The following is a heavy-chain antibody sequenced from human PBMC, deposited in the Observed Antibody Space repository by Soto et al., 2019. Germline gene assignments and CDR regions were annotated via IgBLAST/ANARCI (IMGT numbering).Heavy chain of an antibody. CDR3: ATSTSAWYDY. CDR2: INAGSGST. J-gene: IGHJ4*02. V-gene: IGHV1-3*01. Sequence: ASVKVSCKASGYTFTNYAIHWVRQAPGQRLEWMGWINAGSGSTKYSQEFQGRITISSDTSASTPYMELSTLRSEDTAVYSCATSTSAWYDYWGQGTLVTVSS. D-gene: IGHD6-19*01. CDR1: GYTFTNYA.